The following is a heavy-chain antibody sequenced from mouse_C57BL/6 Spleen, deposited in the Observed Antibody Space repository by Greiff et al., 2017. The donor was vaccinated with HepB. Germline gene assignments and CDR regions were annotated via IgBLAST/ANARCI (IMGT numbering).Heavy chain of an antibody. CDR1: GYTFTSYW. V-gene: IGHV1-55*01. J-gene: IGHJ1*03. CDR2: IYPGSGST. CDR3: ARSPYYYGSRRGYFDV. Sequence: QVQLQQPGAELVKPGASVKMSCKASGYTFTSYWITWVKQRPGQGLEWIGDIYPGSGSTNYNEKFKSKATLTVDTSSSTAYMQLSSLTSEDSAVYYCARSPYYYGSRRGYFDVWGTGTTVTVSS. D-gene: IGHD1-1*01.